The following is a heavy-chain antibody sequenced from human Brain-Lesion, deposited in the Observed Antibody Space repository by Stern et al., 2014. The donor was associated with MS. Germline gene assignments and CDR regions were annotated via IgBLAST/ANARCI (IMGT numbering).Heavy chain of an antibody. D-gene: IGHD3-22*01. CDR3: ARDLSSNYDSDGYPIFDN. V-gene: IGHV3-7*01. J-gene: IGHJ4*02. CDR2: IKVDGSEK. CDR1: GFTFSSYW. Sequence: EVQLVQSGGGLVQPGGSLRLSCAASGFTFSSYWMSWVRQAPGKGLEWGANIKVDGSEKYYVDFVKGRFTISRDNAKNSLYLQMNSLRAEDTAVYYCARDLSSNYDSDGYPIFDNWGQGTLVTVSS.